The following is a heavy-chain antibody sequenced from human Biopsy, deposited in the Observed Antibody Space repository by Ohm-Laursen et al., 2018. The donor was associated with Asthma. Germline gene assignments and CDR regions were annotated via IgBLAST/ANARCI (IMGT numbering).Heavy chain of an antibody. D-gene: IGHD2-2*01. CDR2: INSVFGTT. J-gene: IGHJ4*02. V-gene: IGHV1-69*01. Sequence: SSVKVSCKPLGGTFNTYVIGWVRQAPGQGLEWMSGINSVFGTTTYPQKFQDRVTITADDSTSTVYMELSSLRSGDTAVYYCARKAGSCISRTCYSLDFWGQGTLVTVSS. CDR1: GGTFNTYV. CDR3: ARKAGSCISRTCYSLDF.